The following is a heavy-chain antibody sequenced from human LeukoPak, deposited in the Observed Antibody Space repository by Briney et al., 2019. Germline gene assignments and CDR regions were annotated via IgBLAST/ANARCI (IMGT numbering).Heavy chain of an antibody. CDR2: INWNGGST. CDR3: ARGNNSHSNGYFYDY. CDR1: GFTFSSYW. V-gene: IGHV3-20*04. J-gene: IGHJ4*02. D-gene: IGHD3-22*01. Sequence: PGGSLRLSCAASGFTFSSYWMHWVRQAPGKGLEWVSGINWNGGSTGYADSVKGRFTISRDNAKNSLYLQMNSLRAEDTALYYCARGNNSHSNGYFYDYWGQGTLVTVSS.